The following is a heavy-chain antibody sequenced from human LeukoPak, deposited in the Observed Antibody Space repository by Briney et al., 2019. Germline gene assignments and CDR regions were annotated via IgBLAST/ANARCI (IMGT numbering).Heavy chain of an antibody. CDR3: AHREVELDYFDY. D-gene: IGHD2-8*02. J-gene: IGHJ4*02. Sequence: LALIYRYDDKRYSPSLKSRLTITKDTSKNQVVLTMTDMDPVDTATYYCAHREVELDYFDYWGQGTLVTVSS. CDR2: IYRYDDK. V-gene: IGHV2-5*01.